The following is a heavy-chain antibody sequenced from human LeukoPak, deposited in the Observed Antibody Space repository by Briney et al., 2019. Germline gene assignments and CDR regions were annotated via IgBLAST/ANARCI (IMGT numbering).Heavy chain of an antibody. CDR3: ARALCGSGGSCYSGYYCYGMDV. CDR2: IYYNETT. CDR1: GRSHSRDDYY. V-gene: IGHV4-30-4*01. J-gene: IGHJ6*02. D-gene: IGHD2-15*01. Sequence: SETLPLTCTVSGRSHSRDDYYWRWIRQPPGKGRECFGYIYYNETTFYNPSLKSRVTLSVGTSKNQFSPRLSSVTAADTAVYYCARALCGSGGSCYSGYYCYGMDVWGQGTTVSVSS.